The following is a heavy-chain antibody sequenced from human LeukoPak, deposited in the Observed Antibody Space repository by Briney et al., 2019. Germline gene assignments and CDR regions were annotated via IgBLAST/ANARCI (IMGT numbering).Heavy chain of an antibody. Sequence: PGGSLRLSCAASGFTFSDYYMSWIRQAPGKGLEWVSYISSSGSTIYYADSVKGRFTISRDNAKNSLYLQMNSLRAEDTAVYYCASRGVWGSYRRPLGYWGQGTLVTVSS. CDR1: GFTFSDYY. CDR3: ASRGVWGSYRRPLGY. CDR2: ISSSGSTI. V-gene: IGHV3-11*01. D-gene: IGHD3-16*02. J-gene: IGHJ4*02.